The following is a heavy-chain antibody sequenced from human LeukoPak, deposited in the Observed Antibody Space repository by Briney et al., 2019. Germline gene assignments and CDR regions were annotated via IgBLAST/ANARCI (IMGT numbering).Heavy chain of an antibody. J-gene: IGHJ4*02. Sequence: GASVKGSCKASGYTFTSYGISWVRQAPGQGLEWMGWISAYNGNTNYAQKIQGRVTMTTDTSTSTAYMEVRSLRSDDTAVYYCARGPCGGDCYWVDYWGQGTLVTVSS. CDR3: ARGPCGGDCYWVDY. D-gene: IGHD2-21*01. CDR2: ISAYNGNT. V-gene: IGHV1-18*01. CDR1: GYTFTSYG.